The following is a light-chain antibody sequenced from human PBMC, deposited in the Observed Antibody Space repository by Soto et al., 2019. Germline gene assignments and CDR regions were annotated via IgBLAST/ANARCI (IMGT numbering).Light chain of an antibody. V-gene: IGKV3-15*01. J-gene: IGKJ1*01. CDR1: QSVSSY. Sequence: EIVMTQSPTILSVSPGERATLSCRASQSVSSYLAWYQQKPGQAPRLLIYGASTRATGIPARFSGSGSGTEFTLTISSLQSEDFAVYYCQQYNNWPWTFGQGTKVDIK. CDR2: GAS. CDR3: QQYNNWPWT.